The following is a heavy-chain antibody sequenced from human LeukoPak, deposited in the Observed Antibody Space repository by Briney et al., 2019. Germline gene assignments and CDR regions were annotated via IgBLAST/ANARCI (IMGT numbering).Heavy chain of an antibody. Sequence: GGSLRLSCAASGFTFSSYAMSWVRQAPGKGLEWVSAISGSGGSTYYADSVKGRFTISRDNSKNTLYLQMNSLSAEDTAVYYCAKDRSYYDFWSGYCHWGQGTLVTVSS. D-gene: IGHD3-3*01. CDR2: ISGSGGST. CDR1: GFTFSSYA. J-gene: IGHJ4*02. CDR3: AKDRSYYDFWSGYCH. V-gene: IGHV3-23*01.